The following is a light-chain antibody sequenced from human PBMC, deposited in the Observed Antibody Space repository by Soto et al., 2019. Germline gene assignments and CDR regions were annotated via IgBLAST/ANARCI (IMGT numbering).Light chain of an antibody. CDR3: QSYDNSLNHVV. CDR1: SSNIGSFYD. Sequence: QCVLTQPPSVSGAPGQRVTIPCTGSSSNIGSFYDVHWYQQLPGTVPKLLIYGDNNRPSGVPDRFSGSKSGTAASLAITGLQAEDEADYYCQSYDNSLNHVVFGGGTKVTVL. J-gene: IGLJ2*01. CDR2: GDN. V-gene: IGLV1-40*01.